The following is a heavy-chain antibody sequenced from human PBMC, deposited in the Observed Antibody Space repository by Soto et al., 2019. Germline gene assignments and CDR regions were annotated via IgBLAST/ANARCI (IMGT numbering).Heavy chain of an antibody. J-gene: IGHJ4*02. V-gene: IGHV1-18*01. CDR3: ARDLTAVTSHFDY. Sequence: ASVKVSCKASGYTFSSYGISWVRQAPGQGLEWMGWISGYNGNTNYAQRLLGRVTMTTDTSTSTAYMELRSLRSDDTAMYYCARDLTAVTSHFDYWGKGTLVTVSS. CDR1: GYTFSSYG. D-gene: IGHD2-2*01. CDR2: ISGYNGNT.